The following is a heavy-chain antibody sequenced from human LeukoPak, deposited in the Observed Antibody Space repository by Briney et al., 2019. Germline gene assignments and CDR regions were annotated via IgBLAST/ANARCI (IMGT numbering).Heavy chain of an antibody. J-gene: IGHJ6*03. CDR1: GGSISSGSYY. D-gene: IGHD4-11*01. CDR3: ARARYSNYGDYYYMDV. V-gene: IGHV4-61*02. CDR2: IYTSGST. Sequence: SETLSLTCTVSGGSISSGSYYWSWIRQPAGKGLEWIGRIYTSGSTDYNPSLKSRVTISVDTSKNQFSLKLSSVTAADTAVYYCARARYSNYGDYYYMDVWGKGTTVTVSS.